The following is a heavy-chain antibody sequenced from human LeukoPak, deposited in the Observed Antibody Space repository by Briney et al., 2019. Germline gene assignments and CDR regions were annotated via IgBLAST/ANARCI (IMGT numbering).Heavy chain of an antibody. CDR3: ARERTSGRDALDF. CDR1: GFTFDDYA. V-gene: IGHV3-20*04. D-gene: IGHD6-19*01. CDR2: IYWNGAST. J-gene: IGHJ4*02. Sequence: GGSLRLSCAASGFTFDDYAMSWVRQAPGKGLEWVSGIYWNGASTGYADSVKGRFTISRDNAKNSLYLQMNSLSAEDTALYYCARERTSGRDALDFWGQGTLVTVSS.